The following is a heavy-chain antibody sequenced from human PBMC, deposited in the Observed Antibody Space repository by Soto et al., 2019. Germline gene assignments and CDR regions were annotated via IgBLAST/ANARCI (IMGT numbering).Heavy chain of an antibody. J-gene: IGHJ4*02. V-gene: IGHV3-64*01. CDR2: ISSNGGST. Sequence: EVQLVESGGGLVQPGGSLRLSCAASGFTFSSYAMHWVRQAPGKGLEYVSAISSNGGSTYYANSVKGRFTISRDNSKNPLYHQMGSLRTEHMAAYYCASGISLVGPRYQLDYWGQGTLVTVSS. CDR1: GFTFSSYA. D-gene: IGHD1-26*01. CDR3: ASGISLVGPRYQLDY.